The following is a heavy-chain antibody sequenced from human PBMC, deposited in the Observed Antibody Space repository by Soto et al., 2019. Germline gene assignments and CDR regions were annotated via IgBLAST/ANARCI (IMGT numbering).Heavy chain of an antibody. CDR2: IYYSGST. Sequence: QVQLQESGPGLVKPSETLSLTCTVSGGSISSYYWSWIRQPPGKGLEWIGYIYYSGSTNYNPSLKSRVTISVDTSKNQSSLKLSSVTAADTAVYYCARGRQLVSVFSQACGMDVWGQGTTVTVSS. V-gene: IGHV4-59*01. CDR3: ARGRQLVSVFSQACGMDV. CDR1: GGSISSYY. D-gene: IGHD6-6*01. J-gene: IGHJ6*02.